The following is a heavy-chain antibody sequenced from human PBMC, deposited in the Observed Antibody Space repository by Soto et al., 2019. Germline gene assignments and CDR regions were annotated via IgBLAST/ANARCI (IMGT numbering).Heavy chain of an antibody. CDR3: ARYNWNRRDKKNYYFDY. V-gene: IGHV1-18*01. CDR1: GYTFTSYG. D-gene: IGHD1-20*01. J-gene: IGHJ4*02. Sequence: ASVKVSCKASGYTFTSYGISWVRQAPGQGLEWMGWISAYNGNTNYAQKLQGRVTMTTDTSTSKAYMELGSLRSDDTAVYYCARYNWNRRDKKNYYFDYWGQGTLVTVSS. CDR2: ISAYNGNT.